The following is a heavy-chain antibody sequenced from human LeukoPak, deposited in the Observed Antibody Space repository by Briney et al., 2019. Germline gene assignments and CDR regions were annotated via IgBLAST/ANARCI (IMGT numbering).Heavy chain of an antibody. Sequence: ASVKVSCKASGYTFTSYGISWVRQAPGQGLEWMGWISAYNGNTNYAQKLQGRVTMTTDTSTSTAYMELSRLRSDDTAVYYCARDTSVLYYYDSSGYPLRSWGQGTLVTVSS. CDR2: ISAYNGNT. V-gene: IGHV1-18*01. J-gene: IGHJ4*02. D-gene: IGHD3-22*01. CDR1: GYTFTSYG. CDR3: ARDTSVLYYYDSSGYPLRS.